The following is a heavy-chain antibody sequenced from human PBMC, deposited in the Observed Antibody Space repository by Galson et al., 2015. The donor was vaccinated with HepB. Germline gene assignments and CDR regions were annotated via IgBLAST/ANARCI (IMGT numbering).Heavy chain of an antibody. Sequence: SVKVSCKASGYTFTSYGISWVRQAPGQGLEWMGWISAYNGNTNYAQKLQGRVTMTTDTSTSTAYMELRSLRSDDTAVYYCARASTKYSSSWYSDYWGQGTLVTVSS. CDR2: ISAYNGNT. D-gene: IGHD6-13*01. CDR3: ARASTKYSSSWYSDY. J-gene: IGHJ4*02. V-gene: IGHV1-18*04. CDR1: GYTFTSYG.